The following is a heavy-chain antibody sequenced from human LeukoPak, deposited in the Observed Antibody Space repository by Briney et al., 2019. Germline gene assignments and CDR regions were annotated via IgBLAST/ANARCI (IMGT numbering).Heavy chain of an antibody. CDR3: ARDMVD. J-gene: IGHJ4*02. Sequence: PGRSLRLSCAGSALTRSAHSMHWVRQAPGKGLEWVSSISSSSSYIYYADSVKGRFTISRDNAKKTLYLQMNSLRAEDTAVYYCARDMVDWGQGTLVTISS. D-gene: IGHD2-15*01. CDR2: ISSSSSYI. CDR1: ALTRSAHS. V-gene: IGHV3-21*01.